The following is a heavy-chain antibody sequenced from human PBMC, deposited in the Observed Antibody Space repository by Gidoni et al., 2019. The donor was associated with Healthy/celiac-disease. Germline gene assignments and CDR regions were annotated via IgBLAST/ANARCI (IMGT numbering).Heavy chain of an antibody. CDR3: ATSRFLEWLPLDY. CDR2: FDPEDGET. Sequence: QVQRGQSGTDVNKPGSSVKVSCKVSGYTRTELSMHWVRQAPGKGLEWMGGFDPEDGETIYAQKFQCRVTMTEDTSTDTAYMELSSLRSEDTAVYYCATSRFLEWLPLDYWGQGTLVTVSS. V-gene: IGHV1-24*01. J-gene: IGHJ4*02. CDR1: GYTRTELS. D-gene: IGHD3-3*01.